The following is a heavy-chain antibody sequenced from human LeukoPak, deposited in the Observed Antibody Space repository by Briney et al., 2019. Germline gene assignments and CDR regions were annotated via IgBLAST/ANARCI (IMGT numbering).Heavy chain of an antibody. Sequence: GGSLRLSCAASEFTLSYYGMHWVRQAPGKGLERVAVIWDDGSNKYYADSVKGRFTISRDNSKNTLFLQMNSLRAEDTAVYYCVRDRQFYISGQWLPSGGFDPWGQGTLVTVSS. J-gene: IGHJ5*02. CDR2: IWDDGSNK. V-gene: IGHV3-33*01. CDR1: EFTLSYYG. D-gene: IGHD6-19*01. CDR3: VRDRQFYISGQWLPSGGFDP.